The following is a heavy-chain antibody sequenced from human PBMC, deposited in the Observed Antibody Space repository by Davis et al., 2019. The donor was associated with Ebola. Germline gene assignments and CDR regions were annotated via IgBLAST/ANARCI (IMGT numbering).Heavy chain of an antibody. V-gene: IGHV4-30-2*01. Sequence: PSETLSLTCAVSGGSISSGTYAWSWNRQPPGKGLEWIGYIYPTGSTYYNPSLRRRITMSVDRSKNQFSLSLTSVTAADTAVYYCARGGRGGMTFWGQGALVTVSS. J-gene: IGHJ4*01. CDR1: GGSISSGTYA. CDR2: IYPTGST. CDR3: ARGGRGGMTF. D-gene: IGHD3-16*01.